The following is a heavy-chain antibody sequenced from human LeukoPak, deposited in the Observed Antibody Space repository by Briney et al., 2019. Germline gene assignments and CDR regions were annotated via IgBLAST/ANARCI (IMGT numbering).Heavy chain of an antibody. CDR2: IIPIFGTA. CDR3: ARGWYSYGSNYYYYMDV. CDR1: GGTFSSYA. V-gene: IGHV1-69*13. D-gene: IGHD5-18*01. J-gene: IGHJ6*03. Sequence: SVKVSCKASGGTFSSYAISWVRQAPGQGLEWMGGIIPIFGTANYAQKFQGRVTITPDESTSTAYMELSSLRSEDTAVYYCARGWYSYGSNYYYYMDVWGKGTTVTVSS.